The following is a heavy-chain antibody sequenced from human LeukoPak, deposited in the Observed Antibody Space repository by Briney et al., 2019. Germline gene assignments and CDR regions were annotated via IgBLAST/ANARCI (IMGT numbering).Heavy chain of an antibody. CDR3: ARGINGPYYYDSSLHAFDI. D-gene: IGHD3-22*01. CDR2: ISAYNGNT. J-gene: IGHJ3*02. CDR1: GYTFTSYG. V-gene: IGHV1-18*01. Sequence: GASVKVSCKASGYTFTSYGISWVRQAPGQGLEWMGWISAYNGNTNYAQKLQGRVTMTTDTSTSTAYMELRSLRSDDTAVYYCARGINGPYYYDSSLHAFDIWGQGTMVTVSS.